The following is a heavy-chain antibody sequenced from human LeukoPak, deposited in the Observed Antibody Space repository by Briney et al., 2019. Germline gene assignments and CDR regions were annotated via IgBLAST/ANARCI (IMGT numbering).Heavy chain of an antibody. CDR2: IYTSGST. CDR3: ARTRDYYYYYMDV. V-gene: IGHV4-4*07. D-gene: IGHD2-2*01. CDR1: GGSISSYY. J-gene: IGHJ6*03. Sequence: SETLSLTCTVSGGSISSYYWSWIRQPAGKGLEWIGRIYTSGSTNYNPSLKSRVTISIDTSKNQFSLKVSSVTAADTAVYYCARTRDYYYYYMDVWGKGTTVTVSS.